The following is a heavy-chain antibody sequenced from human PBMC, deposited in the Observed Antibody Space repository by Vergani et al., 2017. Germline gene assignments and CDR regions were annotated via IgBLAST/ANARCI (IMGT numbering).Heavy chain of an antibody. CDR1: GFTFSNYW. CDR3: ARLSYDTTPYLQGGYDC. Sequence: VQLVESGGGLAQPGGSLRLSCTASGFTFSNYWMQWVRQAPGKGLMWVSRINSDGDSTSYADSVKGRFTISRDNAKNTLYLQMDSLRAEDTAVYYCARLSYDTTPYLQGGYDCWGQGTLVSVSS. D-gene: IGHD3-22*01. J-gene: IGHJ4*02. CDR2: INSDGDST. V-gene: IGHV3-74*01.